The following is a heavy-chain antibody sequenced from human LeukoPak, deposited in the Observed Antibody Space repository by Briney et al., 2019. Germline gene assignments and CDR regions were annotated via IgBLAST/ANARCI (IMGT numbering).Heavy chain of an antibody. Sequence: GGSLRLSCAASGFTFSAYSMNWVRQAPGKGLEWVSSISRRSKDIYYSDSVKGRFTIFRDDAKNSLSLQMNSLRVEDTAIYYCARKAHLPLRAATPLDHWGQGTLVTVSS. CDR1: GFTFSAYS. D-gene: IGHD6-25*01. CDR2: ISRRSKDI. CDR3: ARKAHLPLRAATPLDH. J-gene: IGHJ4*02. V-gene: IGHV3-21*01.